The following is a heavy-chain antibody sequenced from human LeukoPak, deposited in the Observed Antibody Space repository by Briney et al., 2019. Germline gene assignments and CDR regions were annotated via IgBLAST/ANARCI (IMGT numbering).Heavy chain of an antibody. CDR3: ARHPNYDILTGYSDY. V-gene: IGHV4-39*01. CDR1: GGSISSNSYY. D-gene: IGHD3-9*01. CDR2: IYYSGRT. J-gene: IGHJ4*02. Sequence: SETLSLTCAVSGGSISSNSYYWGCIRQPPGKGLEWIGSIYYSGRTSYNPSLKSRVTMSIDTSKNQFSLKLSPVTAADTAIYYCARHPNYDILTGYSDYWGQGTLVTVSS.